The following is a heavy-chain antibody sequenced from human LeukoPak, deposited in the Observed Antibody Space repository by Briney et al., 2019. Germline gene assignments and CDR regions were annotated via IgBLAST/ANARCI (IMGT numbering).Heavy chain of an antibody. CDR2: ISHSGST. CDR3: ASTLLDAGGEYFQH. Sequence: PSETLSLTCAVYGGSFSGYYWSWIRQPPGKGLEWIGEISHSGSTNYNPSLKSRVTISVDTSKNQFSLKLSSVTAADTAVYYCASTLLDAGGEYFQHWGQGTLVTVSS. V-gene: IGHV4-34*01. D-gene: IGHD3/OR15-3a*01. J-gene: IGHJ1*01. CDR1: GGSFSGYY.